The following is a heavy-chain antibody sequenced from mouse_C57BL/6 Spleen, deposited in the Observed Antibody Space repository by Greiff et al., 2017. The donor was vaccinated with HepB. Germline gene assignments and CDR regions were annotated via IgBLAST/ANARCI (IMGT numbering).Heavy chain of an antibody. J-gene: IGHJ3*01. CDR3: ARGGAAQGTPFAY. V-gene: IGHV1-52*01. CDR2: IDPSDSET. D-gene: IGHD3-2*02. CDR1: GYTFTSYW. Sequence: VQLQQPGAELVRPGSSVKLSCKASGYTFTSYWMHWVKQRPIQGLEWIGNIDPSDSETHYNQKFKDKATLTVDKSSSTAYMQLSSLTSEDAAVYYGARGGAAQGTPFAYWGQGTLVTVSA.